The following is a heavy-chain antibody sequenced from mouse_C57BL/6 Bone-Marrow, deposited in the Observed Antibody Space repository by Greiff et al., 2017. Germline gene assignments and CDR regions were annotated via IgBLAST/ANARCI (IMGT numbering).Heavy chain of an antibody. Sequence: QVQLKQPGAELVKPGASVKLSCKASGYTFTSYWMHWVQQRPGRGLEWIGRIDPNSGGTKYNEKFKSKATLTVDKPSSTAYMQLSCLTSEDSAVYYCARNPRFAYWGQGTLVTGSA. CDR1: GYTFTSYW. CDR3: ARNPRFAY. CDR2: IDPNSGGT. J-gene: IGHJ3*01. V-gene: IGHV1-72*01.